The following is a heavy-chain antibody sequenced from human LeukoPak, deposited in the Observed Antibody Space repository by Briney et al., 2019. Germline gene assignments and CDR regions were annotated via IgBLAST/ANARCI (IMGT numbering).Heavy chain of an antibody. D-gene: IGHD5-12*01. J-gene: IGHJ4*02. CDR3: ARDIVANDY. CDR2: INHSGST. V-gene: IGHV4-34*01. CDR1: GGSFSGYY. Sequence: PSETLSLTCAVYGGSFSGYYWSWIRQPPGKGLEWIGGINHSGSTNYNPSLKSRVTISVDTSKNQFSLKLSSVTAADTAVYYCARDIVANDYWGQGTLVTVSS.